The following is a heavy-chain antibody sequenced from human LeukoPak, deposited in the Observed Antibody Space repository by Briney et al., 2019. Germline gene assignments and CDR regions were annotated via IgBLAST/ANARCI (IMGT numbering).Heavy chain of an antibody. V-gene: IGHV1-69*04. Sequence: SVKVSCKASGGTFSSYAISWVRQAPGQGLEWMGRIIPILGIANYAQKFRGRVTTTADKSTSTAYMELSSLRSEDTAVYYCARDPYYGSGSYYTLDDYWGQGTLVTVSS. D-gene: IGHD3-10*01. CDR1: GGTFSSYA. J-gene: IGHJ4*02. CDR2: IIPILGIA. CDR3: ARDPYYGSGSYYTLDDY.